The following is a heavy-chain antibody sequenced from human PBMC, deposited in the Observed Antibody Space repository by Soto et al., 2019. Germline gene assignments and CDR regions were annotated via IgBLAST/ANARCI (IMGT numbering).Heavy chain of an antibody. D-gene: IGHD6-13*01. CDR1: GFTFSSYG. J-gene: IGHJ5*02. V-gene: IGHV3-30*18. CDR3: AKFHIAAAGSSWFDP. Sequence: GGSLRLSCAASGFTFSSYGMHWVRQAPGKGLEWVAVISYDGSNKYYADSVKGRFTISRDNSKNTLYLQMNSLRAEDTAVYYCAKFHIAAAGSSWFDPWGQGTLVTVSS. CDR2: ISYDGSNK.